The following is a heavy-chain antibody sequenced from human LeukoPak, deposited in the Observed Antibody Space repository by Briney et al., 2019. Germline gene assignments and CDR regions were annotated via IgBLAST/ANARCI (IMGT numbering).Heavy chain of an antibody. CDR3: AKDAASLVQQLARDYYYYMDV. CDR2: ISSSASII. CDR1: GFTFSDYE. D-gene: IGHD6-13*01. Sequence: GGSLRLSCAASGFTFSDYEMNWVRQAPGKGLEWVSYISSSASIIYYSDSVKGRFTISRDNAKNSLYLQMNSLRDEDTAVYYCAKDAASLVQQLARDYYYYMDVWGKGTTVTVSS. J-gene: IGHJ6*03. V-gene: IGHV3-48*03.